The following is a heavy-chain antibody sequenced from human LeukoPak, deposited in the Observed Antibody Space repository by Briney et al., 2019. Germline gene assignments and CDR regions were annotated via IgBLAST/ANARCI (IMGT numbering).Heavy chain of an antibody. CDR3: ARSTWGYCSSTSCYGYDNYAFDY. CDR2: IYYSGST. D-gene: IGHD2-2*01. CDR1: GGSISSYY. J-gene: IGHJ4*02. V-gene: IGHV4-59*01. Sequence: SETLSLTCTVSGGSISSYYWSWIRQPPGKGLEWIGYIYYSGSTNYNPSLQSRVTISVDTSKNQFSLKLSSVTAADTAVYYCARSTWGYCSSTSCYGYDNYAFDYWGQGTLVTVSS.